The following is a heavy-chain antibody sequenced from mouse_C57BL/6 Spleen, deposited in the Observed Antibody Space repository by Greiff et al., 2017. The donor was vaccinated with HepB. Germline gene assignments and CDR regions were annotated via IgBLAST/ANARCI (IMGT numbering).Heavy chain of an antibody. V-gene: IGHV1-15*01. J-gene: IGHJ1*03. CDR1: GYTFTDYE. CDR2: IDPETGGT. CDR3: TSYLWYFDV. Sequence: LVESGAELVRPGASVTLSCKASGYTFTDYEMHWVKQTPVHGLEWIGAIDPETGGTAYNQKFKGKAILTADKSSSTAYMELRSLTSEDSAVYYCTSYLWYFDVWGTGTTVTVSS. D-gene: IGHD5-5*01.